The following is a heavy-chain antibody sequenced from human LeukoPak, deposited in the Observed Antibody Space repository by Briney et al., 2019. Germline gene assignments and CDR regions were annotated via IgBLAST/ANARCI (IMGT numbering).Heavy chain of an antibody. CDR1: GFTFSSYG. Sequence: GGSLRLSCAASGFTFSSYGMHWVRQAPGKGLEWVAFIRYDGSNKYYADSVKGRVTISRDNSKNTLYLQMNSLRAEDTAVYYCAKDSRYSSSWYDGLDAFDIWGQGTMVTVSS. J-gene: IGHJ3*02. D-gene: IGHD6-13*01. CDR2: IRYDGSNK. CDR3: AKDSRYSSSWYDGLDAFDI. V-gene: IGHV3-30*02.